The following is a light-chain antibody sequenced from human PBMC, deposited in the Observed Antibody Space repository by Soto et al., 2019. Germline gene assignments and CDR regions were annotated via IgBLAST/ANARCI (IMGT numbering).Light chain of an antibody. V-gene: IGLV1-47*01. CDR2: RNN. CDR3: AAWDDSLSGVV. Sequence: QSVLTQPPSASGTPGQRVTISCSGSSSNIGRSYVFWYKQLPGTAPRLLIYRNNQRPSGVPDRFAGSKSGTGASLAISGLRSDDVAVYYCAAWDDSLSGVVFGGGTKLTVL. CDR1: SSNIGRSY. J-gene: IGLJ2*01.